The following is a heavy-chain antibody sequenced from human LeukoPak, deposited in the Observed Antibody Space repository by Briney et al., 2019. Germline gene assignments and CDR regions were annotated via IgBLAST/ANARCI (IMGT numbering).Heavy chain of an antibody. Sequence: SETLSLTCTVSGGSISSYYWSWIRQPAGKGLEWIGRIYTSGSTNYNPSLKSRVTMSVDTSKNQFSLKLSSVTAADTAVYYCARDNGSGRILSWWFDPWGQVTLVAVSS. V-gene: IGHV4-4*07. J-gene: IGHJ5*02. CDR3: ARDNGSGRILSWWFDP. D-gene: IGHD3-10*01. CDR1: GGSISSYY. CDR2: IYTSGST.